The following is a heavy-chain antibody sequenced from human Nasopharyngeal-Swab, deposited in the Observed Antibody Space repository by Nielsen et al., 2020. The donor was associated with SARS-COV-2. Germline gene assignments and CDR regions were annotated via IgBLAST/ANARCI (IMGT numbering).Heavy chain of an antibody. CDR1: GFSFDNYW. CDR3: AKQFYDSLTDWVFDS. V-gene: IGHV3-23*01. D-gene: IGHD3-9*01. J-gene: IGHJ4*02. CDR2: ISISGGHT. Sequence: LKISCAASGFSFDNYWMNWVRQAPGRGLEWVSGISISGGHTYYSDSVKGRFTISRDNSKNTVYLQMNSLRAEDTAVYYCAKQFYDSLTDWVFDSWGQGTLVTVSS.